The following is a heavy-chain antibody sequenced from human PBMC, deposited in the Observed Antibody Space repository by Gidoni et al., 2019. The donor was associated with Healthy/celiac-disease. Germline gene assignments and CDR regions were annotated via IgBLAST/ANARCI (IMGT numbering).Heavy chain of an antibody. D-gene: IGHD1-26*01. CDR3: AREGWEGAFDI. Sequence: VQLVESGGGVVQPGRSLRLSCAASGGPCSSFDMHWVRQAPGKGLECVAVLWYDGSNTYYADSVKGLFTISRYNSKTTLYLQMTSLRAEDTAVYYCAREGWEGAFDIWGQGTMVTVSS. CDR1: GGPCSSFD. J-gene: IGHJ3*02. CDR2: LWYDGSNT. V-gene: IGHV3-33*01.